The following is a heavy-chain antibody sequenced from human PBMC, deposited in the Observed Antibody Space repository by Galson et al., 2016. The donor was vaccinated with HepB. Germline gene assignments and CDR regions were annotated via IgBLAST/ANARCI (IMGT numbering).Heavy chain of an antibody. D-gene: IGHD3-10*01. V-gene: IGHV5-51*01. CDR3: ARQYFGLGSSDY. CDR1: GFTFGDYW. CDR2: ISPGDSNI. J-gene: IGHJ4*02. Sequence: QSGAEVKKPGESLTISRKASGFTFGDYWIGWVRQAPGKGLEWMGIISPGDSNIIYSHSFQGQVTISADKSTKTAYLQWSSLKDSDSAMYYLARQYFGLGSSDYWAQGTLVTVSS.